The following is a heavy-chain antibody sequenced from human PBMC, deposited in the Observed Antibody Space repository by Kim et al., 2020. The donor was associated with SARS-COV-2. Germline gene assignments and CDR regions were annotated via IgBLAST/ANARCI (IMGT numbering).Heavy chain of an antibody. Sequence: SGTLSLTCTVSGGSIRSSSHYWGWIRQPPGKRLEWIGSGDYGGSASYHPSLESRVTISLDTSKNQFSLKLTSVSAADTAVYYCASLRMTGDGGRGICDYWGQGSLVTVSS. J-gene: IGHJ4*02. CDR1: GGSIRSSSHY. V-gene: IGHV4-39*01. CDR2: GDYGGSA. D-gene: IGHD1-20*01. CDR3: ASLRMTGDGGRGICDY.